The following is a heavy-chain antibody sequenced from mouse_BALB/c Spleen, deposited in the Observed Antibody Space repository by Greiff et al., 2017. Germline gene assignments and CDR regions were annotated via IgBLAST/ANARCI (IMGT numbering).Heavy chain of an antibody. CDR2: IDPENGNT. D-gene: IGHD2-4*01. V-gene: IGHV14-1*02. CDR3: ARDYDYAWFAY. CDR1: GFNIKDYY. J-gene: IGHJ3*01. Sequence: EVMLVESGAELVRPGALVKLSCKASGFNIKDYYMHWVKQRPEQGLEWIGWIDPENGNTIYDPKFQGKASITADTSSNTAYLQLSSLTSEDTAVYYCARDYDYAWFAYWGQGTLVTVSA.